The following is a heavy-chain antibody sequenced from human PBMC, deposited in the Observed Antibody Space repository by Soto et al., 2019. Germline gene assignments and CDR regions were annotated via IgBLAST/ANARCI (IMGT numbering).Heavy chain of an antibody. CDR1: GGSIFSDD. CDR3: ARGYWFDP. CDR2: ISRGGSS. J-gene: IGHJ5*02. V-gene: IGHV4-59*01. Sequence: PSETLSLTCTVSGGSIFSDDWTWIRQPPGKGLEWIGYISRGGSSRYAPSLKGRVTFSTDTSKNQVSLKLTYVTVADTAVYYCARGYWFDPWGPGTLVTVPS.